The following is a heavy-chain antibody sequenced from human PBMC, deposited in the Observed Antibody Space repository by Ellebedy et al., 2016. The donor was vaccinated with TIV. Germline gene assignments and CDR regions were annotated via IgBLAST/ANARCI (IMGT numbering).Heavy chain of an antibody. CDR1: GFTFSSYA. J-gene: IGHJ4*02. CDR2: ISGSGDNT. D-gene: IGHD6-13*01. CDR3: ARSISAALDY. V-gene: IGHV3-23*01. Sequence: GESLKISCAASGFTFSSYAMSWVRHVPGKGLEWVSSISGSGDNTYYPDSVKGRFSISRDNSKNTLYLQMDGLRGDDTAVYYCARSISAALDYWGQGTLVTVSS.